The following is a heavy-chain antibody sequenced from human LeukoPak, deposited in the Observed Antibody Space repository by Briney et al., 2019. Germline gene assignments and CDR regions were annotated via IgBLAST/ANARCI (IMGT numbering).Heavy chain of an antibody. CDR2: IGSAI. D-gene: IGHD3-3*01. CDR1: GFTFSDFS. V-gene: IGHV3-48*01. Sequence: QPGGSLRLSCVASGFTFSDFSLNWVRQAPGKGLEWTSYIGSAIYYADSVKGRFTISRDNAKNSLYLQMNSLKTEDTAVYYCTTEGWLHTGLEYWGQGTLVTVSS. CDR3: TTEGWLHTGLEY. J-gene: IGHJ4*02.